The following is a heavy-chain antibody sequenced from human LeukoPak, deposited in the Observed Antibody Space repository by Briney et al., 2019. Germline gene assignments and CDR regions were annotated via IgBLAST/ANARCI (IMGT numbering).Heavy chain of an antibody. V-gene: IGHV3-9*01. Sequence: GGSLRLSCAASGFTFDDYAMHWVRQAPGKGLEWVSGISWNSGSIGYADSVKGRFTISRDNAKNSLYLQMNSLRAEDTALYYCASLAVVAANNWFDPWGQGTLVTVSS. CDR2: ISWNSGSI. D-gene: IGHD2-15*01. J-gene: IGHJ5*02. CDR1: GFTFDDYA. CDR3: ASLAVVAANNWFDP.